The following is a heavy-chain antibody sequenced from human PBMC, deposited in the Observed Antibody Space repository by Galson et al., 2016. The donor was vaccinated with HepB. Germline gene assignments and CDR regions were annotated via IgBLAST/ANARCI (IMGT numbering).Heavy chain of an antibody. Sequence: SLRLSCAVSGFTFSDYHMNWIRQAPGKGLEWVSYISSSGITIYYAASVRGRFTVSRDNAKNSLYLQMNSLRAEDTAVYYCARAPVFLTGYPDPFDVWGQGTMVAVSS. CDR3: ARAPVFLTGYPDPFDV. J-gene: IGHJ3*01. D-gene: IGHD3-9*01. V-gene: IGHV3-11*04. CDR2: ISSSGITI. CDR1: GFTFSDYH.